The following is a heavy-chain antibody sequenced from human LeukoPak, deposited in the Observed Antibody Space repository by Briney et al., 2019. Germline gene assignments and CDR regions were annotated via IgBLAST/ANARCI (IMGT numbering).Heavy chain of an antibody. CDR1: NGSISSYY. Sequence: SETLSLTCTVSNGSISSYYWSWIRQPPGKGLEWIGYIYYSGRTNYSPSLKSRVTISVDTSKNQFSLKLSSVTAADTAVYYCANQNTVGWKQQLATFDYWGQGTLVTVSS. J-gene: IGHJ4*02. CDR3: ANQNTVGWKQQLATFDY. V-gene: IGHV4-59*08. D-gene: IGHD6-13*01. CDR2: IYYSGRT.